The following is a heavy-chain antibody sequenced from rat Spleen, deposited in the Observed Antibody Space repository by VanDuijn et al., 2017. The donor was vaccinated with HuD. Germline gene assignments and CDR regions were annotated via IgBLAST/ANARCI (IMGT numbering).Heavy chain of an antibody. CDR2: IWSGGST. V-gene: IGHV2-15*01. D-gene: IGHD1-3*01. J-gene: IGHJ2*01. Sequence: QVQLKESGPGLVQPSQTLSLTCTVSGFSLTSYGVSWVRQPPGKGLEWIGAIWSGGSTYYNSALKSRLSISRDTSRSQVFLKMNSLQQEDTASYFRTTGSPLDYWCKGVMVTVSS. CDR3: TTGSPLDY. CDR1: GFSLTSYG.